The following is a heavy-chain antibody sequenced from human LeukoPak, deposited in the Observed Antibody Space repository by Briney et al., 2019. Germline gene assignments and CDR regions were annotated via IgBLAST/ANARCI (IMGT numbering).Heavy chain of an antibody. CDR1: GFTFSSYA. D-gene: IGHD3-9*01. V-gene: IGHV3-30-3*01. Sequence: GGSLRPSCAASGFTFSSYAMHWVRQAPGKGLEWVAVISYDGSNKYYADSVKGRFTISRDNSKNTLYLQMNSLRAEDTAVYYCARDLDYDILTTPAGYWGQGTLVTVSS. CDR3: ARDLDYDILTTPAGY. J-gene: IGHJ4*02. CDR2: ISYDGSNK.